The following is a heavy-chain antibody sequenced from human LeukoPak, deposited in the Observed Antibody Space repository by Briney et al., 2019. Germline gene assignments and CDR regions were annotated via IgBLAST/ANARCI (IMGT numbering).Heavy chain of an antibody. V-gene: IGHV1-2*02. J-gene: IGHJ4*02. CDR2: INPNSGGT. CDR1: GYTFTGYY. CDR3: ARDAGYTAMVLYYFDY. Sequence: GASVKVSCKASGYTFTGYYMHWVRQAPGQGLEWMGWINPNSGGTNYAQKFQGRVTMTRDTSISTAYMELSRLRSDDTAVYYCARDAGYTAMVLYYFDYWGQGTLVTVSS. D-gene: IGHD5-18*01.